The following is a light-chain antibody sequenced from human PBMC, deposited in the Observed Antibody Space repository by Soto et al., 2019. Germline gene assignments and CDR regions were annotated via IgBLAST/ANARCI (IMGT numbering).Light chain of an antibody. CDR2: DAS. CDR3: QQYGSTPRT. Sequence: ETVFTQSPGTLSLSPGDRATLSCRASQSVSSSYLAWYQQKPGQAPRLLIYDASRRATGIPDRFSGSGSGTDFTLTISRLEPEDFAVYYCQQYGSTPRTFGQGTKVDI. CDR1: QSVSSSY. J-gene: IGKJ1*01. V-gene: IGKV3-20*01.